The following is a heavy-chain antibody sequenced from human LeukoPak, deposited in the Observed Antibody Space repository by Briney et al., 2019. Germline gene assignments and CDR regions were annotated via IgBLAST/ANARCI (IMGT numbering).Heavy chain of an antibody. CDR2: ISYDGSNK. CDR1: GFTFSSYA. Sequence: GGSLRLSCAASGFTFSSYAMHWVRQAPGKGLERVAVISYDGSNKYFADSVKGRFTISRDNSKNTLYLQMNSLRAEDTAVYYCARGGIAAAGNLHNYYGMDVWGQETTVTVSS. J-gene: IGHJ6*02. CDR3: ARGGIAAAGNLHNYYGMDV. D-gene: IGHD6-13*01. V-gene: IGHV3-30-3*01.